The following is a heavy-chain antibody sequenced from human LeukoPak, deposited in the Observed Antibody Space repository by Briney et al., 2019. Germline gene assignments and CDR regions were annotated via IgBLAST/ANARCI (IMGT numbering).Heavy chain of an antibody. CDR1: GFTFYNYA. CDR2: ISGSGGSP. Sequence: GGSLRLSCAASGFTFYNYAMSWVRQAPGAGLEWVLGISGSGGSPFYADSVMGRFTISRDSSKNTVYLQMNSLRAEDTATYYCAKDYCRGGNCPLPFFDSWGQGTLVTVSS. V-gene: IGHV3-23*01. CDR3: AKDYCRGGNCPLPFFDS. J-gene: IGHJ4*02. D-gene: IGHD2-15*01.